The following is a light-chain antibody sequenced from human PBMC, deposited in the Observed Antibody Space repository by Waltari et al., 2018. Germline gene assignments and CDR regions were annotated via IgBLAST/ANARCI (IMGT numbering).Light chain of an antibody. CDR1: SSNIGAGPD. Sequence: QSVLTQPASMSGAPGQRVTISCTGRSSNIGAGPDVPWYQYLPGAAPRLLIYSNSHRPSGVPGRFSGSRSGSSASLVITGLQTEDEATYYCQSYVSTHVIFGGGTLLTVL. V-gene: IGLV1-40*01. CDR2: SNS. J-gene: IGLJ2*01. CDR3: QSYVSTHVI.